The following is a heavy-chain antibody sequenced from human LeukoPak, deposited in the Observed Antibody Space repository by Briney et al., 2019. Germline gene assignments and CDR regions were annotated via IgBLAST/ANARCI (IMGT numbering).Heavy chain of an antibody. CDR1: RGTFSSYA. CDR3: ARGRICSSTSCYGYYYYYMDV. J-gene: IGHJ6*03. D-gene: IGHD2-2*01. CDR2: IIPIFGTA. V-gene: IGHV1-69*05. Sequence: SVKVSCKASRGTFSSYAISWVRQAPGQGLEWMGGIIPIFGTANYAQKFQGRVTITTDESTSTAYMELSSLRSEDTAVYYCARGRICSSTSCYGYYYYYMDVWGKGTTVTVSS.